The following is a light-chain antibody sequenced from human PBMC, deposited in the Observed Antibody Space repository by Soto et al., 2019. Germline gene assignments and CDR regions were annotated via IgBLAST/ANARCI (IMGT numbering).Light chain of an antibody. CDR1: QSISSY. Sequence: IQGTQAAFSRSAAGGDGVASTSRASQSISSYLNWYQQKPGKAPKLLIYAASSLQSVVPSSFSGRRSGPAFSITLPSLKPDALATYYSQQYNSYSHAFGAGTKVDIK. CDR2: AAS. CDR3: QQYNSYSHA. J-gene: IGKJ4*01. V-gene: IGKV1-16*01.